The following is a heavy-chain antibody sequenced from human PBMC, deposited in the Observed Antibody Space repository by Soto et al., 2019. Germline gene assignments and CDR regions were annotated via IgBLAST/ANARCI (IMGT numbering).Heavy chain of an antibody. Sequence: EVQLVESGGGLVKAGGSLRLFCTASGFTFRNDNMNWVRQAPGKGLEWVSSISTGGAYMFYADSVKGRFTISRDNAQNSLFLQIDSPRAEDTAVYYCPSDIASPGGAYFDSWGQGTLVTVSS. V-gene: IGHV3-21*06. J-gene: IGHJ4*02. CDR2: ISTGGAYM. CDR3: PSDIASPGGAYFDS. CDR1: GFTFRNDN. D-gene: IGHD2-21*01.